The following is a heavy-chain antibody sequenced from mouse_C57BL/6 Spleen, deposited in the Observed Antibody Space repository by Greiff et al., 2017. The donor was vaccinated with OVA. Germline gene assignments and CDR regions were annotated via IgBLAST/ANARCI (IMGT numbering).Heavy chain of an antibody. CDR2: INPGSGGT. CDR3: ARLRDYYAMDY. CDR1: GYAFTNYL. J-gene: IGHJ4*01. V-gene: IGHV1-54*01. Sequence: VQVVESGAELVRPGTSVKVSCKASGYAFTNYLIEWVKQRPGQGLEWIGVINPGSGGTNYNEKFKGKATLTADKSSSTAYMQLSSLTSEDSAVYFCARLRDYYAMDYWGQGTSVTVSS.